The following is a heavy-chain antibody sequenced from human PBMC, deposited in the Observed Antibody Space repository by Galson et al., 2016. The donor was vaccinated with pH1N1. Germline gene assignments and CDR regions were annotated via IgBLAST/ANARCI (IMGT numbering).Heavy chain of an antibody. V-gene: IGHV3-23*01. Sequence: SLRLSCAASGFTSNTYAMTWVRQAPGKGLEWVSAINGRNGGTHYADSVKGRFTISRDNSKNTLFLQMNSLRVEDTALYYCAKGGSPQTPNDAFDVWGQGSMVTVSS. CDR1: GFTSNTYA. CDR3: AKGGSPQTPNDAFDV. J-gene: IGHJ3*01. D-gene: IGHD3-16*01. CDR2: INGRNGGT.